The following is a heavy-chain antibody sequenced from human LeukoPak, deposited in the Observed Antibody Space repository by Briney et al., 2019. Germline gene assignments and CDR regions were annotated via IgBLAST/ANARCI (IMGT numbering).Heavy chain of an antibody. D-gene: IGHD2-15*01. CDR3: ARALGYCSGGNCYIFDH. V-gene: IGHV3-23*01. Sequence: GGSLRLSCAATGFSFSNFAMSWLPQAPGKGLECVAGLSDSGGRTNYLDSVKGRITISRDNSKNTLYLRINSVRAADTALYYCARALGYCSGGNCYIFDHWGQGSLVTVSS. J-gene: IGHJ4*02. CDR2: LSDSGGRT. CDR1: GFSFSNFA.